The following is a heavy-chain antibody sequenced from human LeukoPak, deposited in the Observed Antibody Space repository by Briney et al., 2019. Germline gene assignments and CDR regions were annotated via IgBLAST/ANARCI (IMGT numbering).Heavy chain of an antibody. CDR1: GYTFTSYY. CDR2: INPNSGVT. CDR3: ARAVYSNYEGYYYYMDV. D-gene: IGHD4-11*01. Sequence: GASVKVSCKASGYTFTSYYMHWVRQAPGQGLEWMGWINPNSGVTDYAQNFQGRVTMTRDTSISTAYVELSRLRSDDTAVYYCARAVYSNYEGYYYYMDVWGKGTTVTVSS. V-gene: IGHV1-2*02. J-gene: IGHJ6*03.